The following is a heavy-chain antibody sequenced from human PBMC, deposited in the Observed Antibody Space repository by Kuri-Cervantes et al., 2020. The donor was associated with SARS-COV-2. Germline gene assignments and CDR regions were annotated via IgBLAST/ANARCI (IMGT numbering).Heavy chain of an antibody. Sequence: GESLKISCAASGFTFSSYWMSWVRQAPGKGLEWVANIKQDGSEKYYVDSVKGRFTISRDNAKNSLYLQMNSLRAEDTVVYYCARDRAYSSSEYNWFDPWGQGTLVTVSS. J-gene: IGHJ5*02. D-gene: IGHD6-6*01. V-gene: IGHV3-7*01. CDR2: IKQDGSEK. CDR3: ARDRAYSSSEYNWFDP. CDR1: GFTFSSYW.